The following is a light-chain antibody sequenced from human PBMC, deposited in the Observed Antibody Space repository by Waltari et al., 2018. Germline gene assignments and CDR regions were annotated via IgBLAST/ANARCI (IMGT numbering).Light chain of an antibody. CDR1: QSIGRF. CDR2: DAS. J-gene: IGKJ1*01. Sequence: SCRASQSIGRFLAWYQQKPGQAPRLLIYDASTRATGIPDRFSGSGSGTDFSLTISRLEPEDIAVYYCQKYGSLPATFGQGTKVEIK. CDR3: QKYGSLPAT. V-gene: IGKV3-20*01.